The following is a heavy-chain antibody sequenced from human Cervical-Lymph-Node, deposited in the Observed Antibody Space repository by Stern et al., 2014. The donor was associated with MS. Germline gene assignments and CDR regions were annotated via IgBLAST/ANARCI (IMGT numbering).Heavy chain of an antibody. CDR1: GGSISSGGYS. CDR3: ARAPERTAYYYYYGMDV. CDR2: IYHSGST. J-gene: IGHJ6*02. V-gene: IGHV4-30-2*01. Sequence: QLQLQESGSGLVKPSQTLSLTCAVSGGSISSGGYSWGWIRQPPGQGLEWIVYIYHSGSTYYNTSLKSRVIISADRSNKQYLQKLSSVTAADTAVYYCARAPERTAYYYYYGMDVWGQGTTVTVSS. D-gene: IGHD5-18*01.